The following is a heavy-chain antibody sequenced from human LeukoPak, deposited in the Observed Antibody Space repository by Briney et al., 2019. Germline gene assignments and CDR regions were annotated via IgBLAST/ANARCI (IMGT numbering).Heavy chain of an antibody. D-gene: IGHD6-6*01. J-gene: IGHJ3*02. Sequence: SETLSLTCTVSGVSISSYYWSWIRQPPGKGLEWIGYIYYSGSTNYNPSLKSRVTISVDTSKNQFSLKLSSVTAADTAVYYCARDGSSQVYAFDIWGQGTMVTVSS. CDR2: IYYSGST. V-gene: IGHV4-59*01. CDR3: ARDGSSQVYAFDI. CDR1: GVSISSYY.